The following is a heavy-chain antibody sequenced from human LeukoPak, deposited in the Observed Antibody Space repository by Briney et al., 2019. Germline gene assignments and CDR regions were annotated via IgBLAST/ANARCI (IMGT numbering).Heavy chain of an antibody. CDR1: GGSVSSGSYY. D-gene: IGHD3-22*01. Sequence: SETLSLTCTVSGGSVSSGSYYWSWIRQPPGKGLEWIGYIYYSGSTNYNPSLKSRVTISVDTSKNQFSLKLSSVTAADTAVYYCARDRQYYYDSSGLDYWGQGTLVTVSS. J-gene: IGHJ4*02. CDR2: IYYSGST. V-gene: IGHV4-61*01. CDR3: ARDRQYYYDSSGLDY.